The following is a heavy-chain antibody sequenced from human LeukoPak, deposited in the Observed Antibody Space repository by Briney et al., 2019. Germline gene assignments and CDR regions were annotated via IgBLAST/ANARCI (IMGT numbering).Heavy chain of an antibody. CDR3: AREGDYTLTVDY. D-gene: IGHD4-17*01. Sequence: PSETLSLTCTVSGGSISSSSYYWGWIRQPPGEGLEWIGTIYYSGTTYYNPSLGSRVTISLDTSKNQFSLKLSSVTAADTAVYYCAREGDYTLTVDYWGQGTLVTVSS. J-gene: IGHJ4*02. CDR2: IYYSGTT. CDR1: GGSISSSSYY. V-gene: IGHV4-39*02.